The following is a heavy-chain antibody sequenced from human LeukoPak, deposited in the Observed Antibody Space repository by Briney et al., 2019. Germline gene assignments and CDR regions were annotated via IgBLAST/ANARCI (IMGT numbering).Heavy chain of an antibody. V-gene: IGHV3-7*01. CDR1: GFTFSSYW. J-gene: IGHJ3*02. CDR3: ARSRVSRGDAFDT. Sequence: GGSLRLSCARSGFTFSSYWMSWVRQAPGKGLEWVANIKQDGSEKYYVDSVKGRFTISRDNAKNSLYLQMNSLRAEDTAVYYCARSRVSRGDAFDTWGQGTMVTVSS. D-gene: IGHD3-10*01. CDR2: IKQDGSEK.